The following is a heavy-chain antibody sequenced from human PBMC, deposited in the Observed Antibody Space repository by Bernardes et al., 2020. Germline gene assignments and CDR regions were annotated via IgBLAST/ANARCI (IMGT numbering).Heavy chain of an antibody. CDR1: GYSFASYW. V-gene: IGHV5-51*01. CDR2: IYPGYSDT. CDR3: ARIPRFSTGWYGFDY. J-gene: IGHJ4*02. Sequence: GESLKISCKGSGYSFASYWIGWVRQMPGKGLAWMGLIYPGYSDTRYSPSFQGLVTISADKYIGTAYLQWSGLKASDTAMYFCARIPRFSTGWYGFDYWGQGTMVTVSS. D-gene: IGHD6-19*01.